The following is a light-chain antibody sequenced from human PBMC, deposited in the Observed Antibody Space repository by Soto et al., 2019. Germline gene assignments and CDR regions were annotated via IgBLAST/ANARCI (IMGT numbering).Light chain of an antibody. CDR2: EVN. CDR3: SSYAMPNNVV. CDR1: RDDIGDHNY. J-gene: IGLJ2*01. Sequence: QSALTQPPSASGSPGQSVTISCAGGRDDIGDHNYVSWYQQYPGKAPKLMIFEVNKRPSGVPDRFSGSKSGNTASLTVSGLQAEDEADYYCSSYAMPNNVVFGGGTKLTVL. V-gene: IGLV2-8*01.